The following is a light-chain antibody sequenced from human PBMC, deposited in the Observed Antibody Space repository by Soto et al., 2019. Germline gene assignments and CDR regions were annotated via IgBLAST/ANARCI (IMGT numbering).Light chain of an antibody. CDR3: QQSDSTPRGT. Sequence: IWMTQSPSLLSASTGDRVTISCRMSQSISTYLNWYQQKPGTAPKLLIYASSSLQSGVPSRFSGSGSGTDFTLTISSLQPEDFATYYCQQSDSTPRGTFGQGTKLEIK. V-gene: IGKV1-39*01. J-gene: IGKJ2*02. CDR2: ASS. CDR1: QSISTY.